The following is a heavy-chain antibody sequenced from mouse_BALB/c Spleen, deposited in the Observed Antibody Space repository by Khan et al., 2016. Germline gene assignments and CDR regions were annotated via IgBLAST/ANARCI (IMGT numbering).Heavy chain of an antibody. CDR1: GYAFTNYL. Sequence: QVQLQQPGAELVRPGTSVKVSCKASGYAFTNYLIEWVKQRPGQGLEWIGVINPGSGGTNYNEKLKGKATLTADKATSTAYMQLSSLPSDDLSVYFCASYYGNYYAMDYWGQGTSVTVSS. D-gene: IGHD2-1*01. V-gene: IGHV1-54*01. J-gene: IGHJ4*01. CDR2: INPGSGGT. CDR3: ASYYGNYYAMDY.